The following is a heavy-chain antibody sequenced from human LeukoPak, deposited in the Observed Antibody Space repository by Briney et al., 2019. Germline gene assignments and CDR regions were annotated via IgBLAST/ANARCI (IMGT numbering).Heavy chain of an antibody. D-gene: IGHD6-13*01. Sequence: ASVKVSCKASGYTFTSYDINWVRQATGQGLEWMGWMNPNSGNTGYAQKFQGRVTMTRNTSISTAYMELSSLRSEDTAVYYCARGYYSSSWYIDYYYGMDVWGQGTTVTVSS. CDR3: ARGYYSSSWYIDYYYGMDV. V-gene: IGHV1-8*01. CDR1: GYTFTSYD. CDR2: MNPNSGNT. J-gene: IGHJ6*02.